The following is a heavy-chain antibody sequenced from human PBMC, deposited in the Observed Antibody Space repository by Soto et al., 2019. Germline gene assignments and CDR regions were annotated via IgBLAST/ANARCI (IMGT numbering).Heavy chain of an antibody. CDR2: IYYSGST. D-gene: IGHD4-17*01. J-gene: IGHJ5*02. Sequence: QLQLQESGPGLVKPSETLSLTCTVSGGSISSSSYYWGWIRQPPGKGLEWIGSIYYSGSTYYNPSLRRRVTFPVVTSTNQFSLKLSSVTAADTAVYYCARPKYGDYGGYWFDPWGQGTLGTVSS. CDR1: GGSISSSSYY. V-gene: IGHV4-39*01. CDR3: ARPKYGDYGGYWFDP.